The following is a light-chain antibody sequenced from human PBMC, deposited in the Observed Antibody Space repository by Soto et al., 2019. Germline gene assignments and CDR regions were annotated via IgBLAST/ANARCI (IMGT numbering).Light chain of an antibody. V-gene: IGLV4-60*02. CDR1: SGHSSYI. CDR3: ETWDSNILNWV. CDR2: LEGSGSY. J-gene: IGLJ3*02. Sequence: QPVLTQSSSASASLGSSVKLTCTLSSGHSSYIIAWHQQQPGKAPRYLMKLEGSGSYNKGSGVPDRFSGSSSGADRYLTISNLQFEDEADYYCETWDSNILNWVFGGGTKLTVL.